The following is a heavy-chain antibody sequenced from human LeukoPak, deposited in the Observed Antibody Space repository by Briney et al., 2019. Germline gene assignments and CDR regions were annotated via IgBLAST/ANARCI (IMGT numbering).Heavy chain of an antibody. V-gene: IGHV3-23*01. D-gene: IGHD3-10*01. J-gene: IGHJ4*02. Sequence: GGSLRLSCAASGFTFSRHAMSWVRQAPGKGLEWVSAISGSGPSTYYEDSVKGRFTISRDNTKNTLFLQMNSLRADDTAVYYCAKERDRSGSYSYFDYWGQGTLVTVSS. CDR2: ISGSGPST. CDR3: AKERDRSGSYSYFDY. CDR1: GFTFSRHA.